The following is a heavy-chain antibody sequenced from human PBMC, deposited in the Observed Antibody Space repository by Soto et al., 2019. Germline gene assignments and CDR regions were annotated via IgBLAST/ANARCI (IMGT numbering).Heavy chain of an antibody. Sequence: QVQLQGSGPGLVKPSETLSLTCTVSGGSFSSGSYYWSWIRQPPGKGLEWIGYIYYSGSTNYNPSLKSRVTISVDTSKNQFSLKLSSVPAADTAVYYCASAGYSRHYYGMDVWGQGTTVTVSS. CDR1: GGSFSSGSYY. D-gene: IGHD6-13*01. J-gene: IGHJ6*02. V-gene: IGHV4-61*01. CDR3: ASAGYSRHYYGMDV. CDR2: IYYSGST.